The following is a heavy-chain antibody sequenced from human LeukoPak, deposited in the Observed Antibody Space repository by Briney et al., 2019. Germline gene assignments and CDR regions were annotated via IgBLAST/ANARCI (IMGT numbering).Heavy chain of an antibody. Sequence: SETLSLTCTVSGGSISSGNFYWGWIRQPPGKGLEWIASIHYFGTTYYNPSLKSRVTISVDTSKNHFSLKLGSVTAADTAVYYCVRDIDYWGQGTLVTVSS. CDR3: VRDIDY. CDR2: IHYFGTT. J-gene: IGHJ4*02. CDR1: GGSISSGNFY. V-gene: IGHV4-39*02.